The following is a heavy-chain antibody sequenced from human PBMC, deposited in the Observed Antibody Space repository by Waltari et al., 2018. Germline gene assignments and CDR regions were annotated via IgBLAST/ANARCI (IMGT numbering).Heavy chain of an antibody. CDR1: GGSISSYY. Sequence: QVQLQESGPGLVKPSETLSLTCTVSGGSISSYYWSWIRQPAGKGLEWIGRIYTSGSTNYNPSLKSRVTMSVDTSKNQFSLKLSSVTAADTAVYYCAREAMEQLGHYYYMDVWGKGTTVTVSS. CDR3: AREAMEQLGHYYYMDV. D-gene: IGHD6-6*01. CDR2: IYTSGST. V-gene: IGHV4-4*07. J-gene: IGHJ6*03.